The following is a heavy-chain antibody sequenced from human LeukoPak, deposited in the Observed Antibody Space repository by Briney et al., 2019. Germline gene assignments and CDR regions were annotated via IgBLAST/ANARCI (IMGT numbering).Heavy chain of an antibody. CDR2: ISGSGGTT. D-gene: IGHD3-10*02. J-gene: IGHJ6*02. CDR3: AKGVSGGHYYHGMDV. CDR1: GFTFSNYA. Sequence: PGGSLRLSCAASGFTFSNYAMSWVRQAPGKGLEWVSAISGSGGTTYYVDSVKGRLTISRDNSKNTLYLQMNSLRAEDTAVYSCAKGVSGGHYYHGMDVWGQGTTVTVSS. V-gene: IGHV3-23*01.